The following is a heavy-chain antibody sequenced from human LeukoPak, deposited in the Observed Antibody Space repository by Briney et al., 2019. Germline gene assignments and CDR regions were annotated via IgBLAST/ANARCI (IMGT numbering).Heavy chain of an antibody. V-gene: IGHV3-74*01. Sequence: GGSLRLSCAASGFTFSSYWTHWVRQAPGKGLVWVSRINSGGSSISHADSVKGRFTISRDNAKNTLYLQMNSLTAEDTAVYHCARDAIFGDAFDIWGQGTMVTVSS. CDR3: ARDAIFGDAFDI. J-gene: IGHJ3*02. CDR2: INSGGSSI. D-gene: IGHD3-3*02. CDR1: GFTFSSYW.